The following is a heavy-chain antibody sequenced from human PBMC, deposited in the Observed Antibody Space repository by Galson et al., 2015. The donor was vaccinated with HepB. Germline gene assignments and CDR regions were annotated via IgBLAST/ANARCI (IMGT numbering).Heavy chain of an antibody. D-gene: IGHD3-22*01. CDR3: AGSPPIYFDSSGPFEY. V-gene: IGHV3-23*01. CDR2: ISSSGSTT. J-gene: IGHJ4*02. Sequence: SLRLSCAASGFSFSGSAMHWARQAPGKGLEWVSFISSSGSTTYYADSVRGRFTISRDSSKDTLYLQIYSLRPEDTAVYYCAGSPPIYFDSSGPFEYWGQGILVTVSS. CDR1: GFSFSGSA.